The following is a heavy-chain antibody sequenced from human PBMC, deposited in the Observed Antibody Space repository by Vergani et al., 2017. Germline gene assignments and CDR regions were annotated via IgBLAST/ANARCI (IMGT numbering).Heavy chain of an antibody. CDR1: GYSISTSNYY. J-gene: IGHJ5*01. D-gene: IGHD2/OR15-2a*01. CDR2: LHSTGTT. CDR3: ARFPNIVGKNWFDS. V-gene: IGHV4-39*02. Sequence: QLQLQQSGPGLVKPSETLTLTCTVSGYSISTSNYYWGWLPNPPGEGLGWIGILHSTGTTYYNPPLKSRLTISVDTSKDPFSLQLSSVTATDTTVFCCARFPNIVGKNWFDSWSQGTLVTVSS.